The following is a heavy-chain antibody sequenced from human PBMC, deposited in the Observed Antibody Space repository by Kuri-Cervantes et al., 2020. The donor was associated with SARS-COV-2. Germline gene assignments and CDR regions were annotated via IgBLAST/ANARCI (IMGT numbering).Heavy chain of an antibody. CDR1: GGSISSSSYY. J-gene: IGHJ4*02. D-gene: IGHD2-2*01. Sequence: SETLSLTCTVSGGSISSSSYYWGWIRQPPGKGLEWIGSIYYSGSTYYNPSLKSRVTISVDTSKNQLSLKLSSVTAADTAVYYCGRGPAAIITPYFDYWGQGTLVTVSS. CDR2: IYYSGST. CDR3: GRGPAAIITPYFDY. V-gene: IGHV4-39*07.